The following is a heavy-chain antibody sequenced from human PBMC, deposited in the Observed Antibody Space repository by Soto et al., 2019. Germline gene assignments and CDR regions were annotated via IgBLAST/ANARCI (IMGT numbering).Heavy chain of an antibody. J-gene: IGHJ4*02. CDR3: ARRRLGYCTNGVCSDFDY. CDR1: GGTFSSYA. Sequence: PGASVKVSCKASGGTFSSYAISWVRQAPGQGLEWMGGIIPIFGTANYAQKFQGRVTITADESTSTAYMELSSLRSEDTAVYYCARRRLGYCTNGVCSDFDYWGQGTLVTVSS. V-gene: IGHV1-69*13. D-gene: IGHD2-8*01. CDR2: IIPIFGTA.